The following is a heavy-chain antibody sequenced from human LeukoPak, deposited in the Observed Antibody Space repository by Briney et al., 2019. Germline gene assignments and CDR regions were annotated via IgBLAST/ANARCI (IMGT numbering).Heavy chain of an antibody. V-gene: IGHV3-23*01. CDR2: IGGGGGNT. J-gene: IGHJ4*02. D-gene: IGHD6-13*01. Sequence: GGSLRLSCAASGFTFGSYAMSWVRQAPGKGLEWVSIIGGGGGNTYYADSVKSRFTISRDNSKNTLFLQMNSLRAEDTAVYYCAKDGQQPFDYWGQGTLVTVSS. CDR1: GFTFGSYA. CDR3: AKDGQQPFDY.